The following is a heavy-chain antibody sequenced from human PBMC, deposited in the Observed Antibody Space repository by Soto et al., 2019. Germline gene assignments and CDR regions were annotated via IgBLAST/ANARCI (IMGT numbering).Heavy chain of an antibody. CDR3: ARDVKTAGIGTFDF. J-gene: IGHJ4*02. D-gene: IGHD6-13*01. CDR2: VHYSGTT. V-gene: IGHV4-61*01. CDR1: GASVNSGSFY. Sequence: QVHLQESGPGLVRPSETLSLTCTISGASVNSGSFYWSWIRHPPGKGLGWIGYVHYSGTTNYNPSLSSRVTISVDTSKNQFSLKVNSVTAADTAVYYCARDVKTAGIGTFDFWGKGTVVTVFS.